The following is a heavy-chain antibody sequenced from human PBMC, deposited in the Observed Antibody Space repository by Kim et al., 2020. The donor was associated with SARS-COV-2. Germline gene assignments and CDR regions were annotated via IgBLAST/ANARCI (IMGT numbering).Heavy chain of an antibody. CDR1: GFTFSSYG. D-gene: IGHD6-13*01. J-gene: IGHJ2*01. Sequence: GGSLRLSCAASGFTFSSYGMHWVRQAPGKGLEWVAVISYDGSNKYYADSVKGRFTISRDNSKNTLYLQMNSLRAEDTAVYYCARDGISCSSSCNWYFDLWGRGTLVTVSS. V-gene: IGHV3-33*05. CDR3: ARDGISCSSSCNWYFDL. CDR2: ISYDGSNK.